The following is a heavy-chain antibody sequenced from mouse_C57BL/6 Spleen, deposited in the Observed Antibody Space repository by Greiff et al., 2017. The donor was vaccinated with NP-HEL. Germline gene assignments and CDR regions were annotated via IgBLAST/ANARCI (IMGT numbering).Heavy chain of an antibody. CDR1: GYTFTGYW. J-gene: IGHJ2*01. CDR3: ATSNSYYFDY. CDR2: IHPNSGST. Sequence: QVQLKQSGAELVKPGASVKLSCKASGYTFTGYWMHWVKQRPGQGLEWIGMIHPNSGSTNYNEKFKSKATLTVDKSSSTAYMQLSSLTSEDSAVYYCATSNSYYFDYWGQGTTLTVSS. D-gene: IGHD4-1*01. V-gene: IGHV1-64*01.